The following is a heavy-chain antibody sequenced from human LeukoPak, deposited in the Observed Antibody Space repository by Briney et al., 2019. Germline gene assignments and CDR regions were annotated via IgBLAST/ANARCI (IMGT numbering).Heavy chain of an antibody. CDR1: GYTFTGYY. V-gene: IGHV1-2*02. Sequence: GASVKVSCKASGYTFTGYYMHWVRQAPGQGLEWTGWINPNSGGTNYAQKFQGRVTMTRDTSISTAYMELSRLRSDDTAVYYCARATGTYYDFWSGFSLSAWGQGTLVTVSS. CDR3: ARATGTYYDFWSGFSLSA. CDR2: INPNSGGT. D-gene: IGHD3-3*01. J-gene: IGHJ4*02.